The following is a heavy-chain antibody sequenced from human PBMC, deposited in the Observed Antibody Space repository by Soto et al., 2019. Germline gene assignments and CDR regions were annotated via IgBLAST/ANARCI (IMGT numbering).Heavy chain of an antibody. D-gene: IGHD3-3*01. Sequence: SETLSLTCAVYGGSFSGYYWSWIRQPPGKGLEWIGEINHSGSTNYNPSLKSRVTISVDTSKNQFSLKLSSVTAADTAVYYCARGHYDFWSGYYISRRIQPWFDPWGQGTLVTVSS. V-gene: IGHV4-34*01. CDR2: INHSGST. CDR1: GGSFSGYY. CDR3: ARGHYDFWSGYYISRRIQPWFDP. J-gene: IGHJ5*02.